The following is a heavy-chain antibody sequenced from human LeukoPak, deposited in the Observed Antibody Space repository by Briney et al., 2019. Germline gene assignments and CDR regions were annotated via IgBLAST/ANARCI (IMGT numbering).Heavy chain of an antibody. CDR2: ISSSGSTI. CDR1: GFTFSSYE. CDR3: ARWDPDYGDPHDAFDI. Sequence: QPGGSLRLSCAACGFTFSSYEMNWVRQAPGKGLEWVSYISSSGSTIYYADSVKGRFTISRDNAKNSLYLQMNSLRAEDTAVYYCARWDPDYGDPHDAFDIWGQGTMVTVSS. V-gene: IGHV3-48*03. D-gene: IGHD4-17*01. J-gene: IGHJ3*02.